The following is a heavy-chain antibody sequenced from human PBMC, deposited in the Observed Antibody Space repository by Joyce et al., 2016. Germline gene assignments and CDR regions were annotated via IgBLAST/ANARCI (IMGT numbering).Heavy chain of an antibody. CDR3: ARVRRVNRYYFDP. J-gene: IGHJ5*02. CDR1: YGSISGYY. V-gene: IGHV4-59*01. CDR2: IHSTGNT. D-gene: IGHD1-26*01. Sequence: QVQLQESGPGLVKPSETLSVTCTVSYGSISGYYWNWIRQSPGKGLGWIGYIHSTGNTNYNPSLESRLTRSVDTSKNQFARKLRAVTAADTAVYFCARVRRVNRYYFDPWGQGILVTVSS.